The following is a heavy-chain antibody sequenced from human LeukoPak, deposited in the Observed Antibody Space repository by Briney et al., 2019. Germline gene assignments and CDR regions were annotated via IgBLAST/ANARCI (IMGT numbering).Heavy chain of an antibody. CDR3: ARHRRISNWYVDF. J-gene: IGHJ4*02. Sequence: PSETLSLTCTVSGGSISSDSNFFWGWIRQPPGKGLDWIGIIYYSGTTYYNPSLESRVTIFVDTSKNLFCLRLTSVTAADTAVYYCARHRRISNWYVDFWGQGTLLTVSS. CDR2: IYYSGTT. CDR1: GGSISSDSNFF. D-gene: IGHD6-13*01. V-gene: IGHV4-39*01.